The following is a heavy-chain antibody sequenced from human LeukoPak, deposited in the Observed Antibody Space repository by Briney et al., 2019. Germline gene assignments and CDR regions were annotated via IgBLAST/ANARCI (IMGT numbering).Heavy chain of an antibody. CDR3: ARARSGSEIFARSFDI. Sequence: PSETLSLTCAVYGGSFSGYYWSWIRQPPGKGLEWIGEINHSGSTNYNPSLKSRVTISVDTSKNQFSLKLSSVTAADTAVYYCARARSGSEIFARSFDIWGQGTMVTVSS. D-gene: IGHD3-3*01. CDR2: INHSGST. V-gene: IGHV4-34*01. J-gene: IGHJ3*02. CDR1: GGSFSGYY.